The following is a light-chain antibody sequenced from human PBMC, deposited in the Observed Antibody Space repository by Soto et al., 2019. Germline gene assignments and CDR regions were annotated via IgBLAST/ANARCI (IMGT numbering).Light chain of an antibody. CDR2: EVG. J-gene: IGLJ1*01. CDR3: SSYTSSSTYV. V-gene: IGLV2-14*01. CDR1: SSDVGGHNY. Sequence: QSVLTQPASVSGSPGQSITISCTGTSSDVGGHNYVSWYQQHPGRVPKLMIYEVGNRPSGVSNRFSGSKSGNTASLTISGLQTEDEADYYCSSYTSSSTYVFGTGTKVTVL.